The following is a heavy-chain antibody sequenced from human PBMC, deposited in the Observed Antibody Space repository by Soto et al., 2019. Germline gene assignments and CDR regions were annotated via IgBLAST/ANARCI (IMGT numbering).Heavy chain of an antibody. J-gene: IGHJ5*02. Sequence: ASVKVSCKASGYTFTGYYMHWVRQAPGQGLEWMGWINPNSGGTNYAQKFQGQVTMSADNSISTAYLQWDNLKASDTATYYCARSAAAAGREDWFDPWGQGTLVTVSS. CDR3: ARSAAAAGREDWFDP. CDR2: INPNSGGT. CDR1: GYTFTGYY. D-gene: IGHD6-13*01. V-gene: IGHV1-2*02.